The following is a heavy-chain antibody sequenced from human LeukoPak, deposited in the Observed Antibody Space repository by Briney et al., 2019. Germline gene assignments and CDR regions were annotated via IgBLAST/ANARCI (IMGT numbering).Heavy chain of an antibody. CDR2: ISPHNGAT. V-gene: IGHV1-18*01. D-gene: IGHD3-22*01. CDR3: ARVANYYDSSGPFDY. J-gene: IGHJ4*02. CDR1: GYTFTTYG. Sequence: ASVKVSCKASGYTFTTYGISWVRQAPGQGLEWMGWISPHNGATKYAQRFQGRVTMTRDTSITTAYMDLSSLRSDDAAVYYCARVANYYDSSGPFDYWGQGTLVTVSS.